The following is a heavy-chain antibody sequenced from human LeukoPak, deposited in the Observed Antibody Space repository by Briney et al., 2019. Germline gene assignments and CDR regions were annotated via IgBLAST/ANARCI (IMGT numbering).Heavy chain of an antibody. CDR3: ARGPSISTTHTAYYYGMDV. Sequence: PRGSLRLSCAASGFTFSDHYMDWVRQAPGKGLEWVCRIRNKANSYTTEYAASVKGRFSISRDESGNLVYLQMNSLKTEDTAVYYCARGPSISTTHTAYYYGMDVWGKGTTVTVSS. CDR2: IRNKANSYTT. D-gene: IGHD1-1*01. CDR1: GFTFSDHY. J-gene: IGHJ6*04. V-gene: IGHV3-72*01.